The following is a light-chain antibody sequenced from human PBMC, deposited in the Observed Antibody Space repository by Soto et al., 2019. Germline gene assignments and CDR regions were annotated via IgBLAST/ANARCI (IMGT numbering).Light chain of an antibody. Sequence: DIVMTQSPDSLAVSLGERATFNCKSSQNILYSSNNKNYLAWYQRKPGQPPKLLIYWASTRESGVPDRFSGSGSGTDFTLTINSLQAEDVAVYYCHQYYSTPYTFGHRTNLEIK. CDR3: HQYYSTPYT. CDR1: QNILYSSNNKNY. J-gene: IGKJ2*01. V-gene: IGKV4-1*01. CDR2: WAS.